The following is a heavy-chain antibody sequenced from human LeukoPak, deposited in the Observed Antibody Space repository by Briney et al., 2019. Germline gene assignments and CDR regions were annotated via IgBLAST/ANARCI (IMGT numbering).Heavy chain of an antibody. V-gene: IGHV3-30-3*01. D-gene: IGHD6-6*01. CDR1: GFTFSSYA. CDR3: ARETGQLGFDY. J-gene: IGHJ4*02. Sequence: QPGRSLRLSCAASGFTFSSYAMHWVRQAPGKGLEWVAVISYDGSNKYYADSVKGRFTISRDNSKNTLYLQMNSLRAEDTAVYYCARETGQLGFDYWGQGTLVTVSS. CDR2: ISYDGSNK.